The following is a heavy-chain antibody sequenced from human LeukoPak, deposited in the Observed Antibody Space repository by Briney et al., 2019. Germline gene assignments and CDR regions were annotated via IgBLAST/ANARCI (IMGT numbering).Heavy chain of an antibody. CDR1: GFSFSTYW. Sequence: GGSLRLSCAASGFSFSTYWMSWVRQAPGKGLEWVANIKQDGSEKNYVDSVKGRFTISRDNAKNSLYLQMNSLRDEDTALYYCVRGGQGFGYWGQGTLVTVSS. CDR3: VRGGQGFGY. J-gene: IGHJ4*02. CDR2: IKQDGSEK. D-gene: IGHD3-10*01. V-gene: IGHV3-7*01.